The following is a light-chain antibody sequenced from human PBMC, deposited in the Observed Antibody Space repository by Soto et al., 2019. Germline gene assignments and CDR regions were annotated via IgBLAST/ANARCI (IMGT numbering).Light chain of an antibody. V-gene: IGKV1-5*03. J-gene: IGKJ1*01. Sequence: DIQMTQSPSTLSASVGDRVTITCRASQSISSWLAWYQQKPGKAPKLLIYKASSLESGVPSRFSGSTSGTECTLTISSLQPDDLATYYCQQYDTYSRTFGQGTKVEIK. CDR2: KAS. CDR1: QSISSW. CDR3: QQYDTYSRT.